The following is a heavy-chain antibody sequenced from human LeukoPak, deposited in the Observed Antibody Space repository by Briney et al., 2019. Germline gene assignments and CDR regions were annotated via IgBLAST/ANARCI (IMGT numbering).Heavy chain of an antibody. J-gene: IGHJ4*02. Sequence: GRSLRLSCAASGFTFDDYAMHWVRQAPGKGLEWVSGISWNSGSIGYADSVKGRFTISRDNAKNSLYLQMNSLRAEDTALYYCAKASGGSGTFKSPFDYWGQGTLVTVSS. CDR1: GFTFDDYA. CDR2: ISWNSGSI. CDR3: AKASGGSGTFKSPFDY. D-gene: IGHD2-15*01. V-gene: IGHV3-9*01.